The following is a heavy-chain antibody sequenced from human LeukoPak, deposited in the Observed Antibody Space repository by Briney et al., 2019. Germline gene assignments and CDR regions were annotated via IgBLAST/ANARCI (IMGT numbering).Heavy chain of an antibody. V-gene: IGHV4-59*04. Sequence: SETLSLTCTVSGGSISSYYWSWIRQPPGKGLEWIGNIYYSGSTYYNASLQSRVTISIDTSKNQFSLRLNSVTAADTAMYFCVKSGGYGLIDYWGQGTLVTVSS. D-gene: IGHD1-26*01. CDR1: GGSISSYY. CDR3: VKSGGYGLIDY. J-gene: IGHJ4*02. CDR2: IYYSGST.